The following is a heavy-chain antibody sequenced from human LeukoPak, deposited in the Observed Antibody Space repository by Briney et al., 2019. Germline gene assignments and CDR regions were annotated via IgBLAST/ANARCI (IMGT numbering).Heavy chain of an antibody. V-gene: IGHV4-61*02. CDR1: GGSISSGSYY. J-gene: IGHJ5*02. CDR2: IYTSGST. Sequence: SETLSLTCTVSGGSISSGSYYWSWLRQPAGKGLEWIGRIYTSGSTNYNPSLKSRVTISVDTSKNQFSLKLSSVTAADTAVYYCGCSSNGEYNWFDPWGQGTLVTVSS. CDR3: GCSSNGEYNWFDP. D-gene: IGHD2-2*01.